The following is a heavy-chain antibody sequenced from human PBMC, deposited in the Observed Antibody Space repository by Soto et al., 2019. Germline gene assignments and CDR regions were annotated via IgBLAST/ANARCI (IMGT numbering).Heavy chain of an antibody. V-gene: IGHV3-33*08. CDR1: GFTFSNAW. CDR2: IWYDGSNK. J-gene: IGHJ6*03. CDR3: ARGWGSYSYYMDA. Sequence: GGSLRLSCAASGFTFSNAWINWVRQAPGKGLEWVAVIWYDGSNKYYADSVKGRFTISRDNSKNTLYLQMNSLRAEDTAVYYCARGWGSYSYYMDAWGKGTTVTVSS. D-gene: IGHD3-16*01.